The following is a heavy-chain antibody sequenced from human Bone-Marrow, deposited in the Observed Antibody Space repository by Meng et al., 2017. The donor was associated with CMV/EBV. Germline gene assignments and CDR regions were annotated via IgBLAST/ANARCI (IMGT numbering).Heavy chain of an antibody. J-gene: IGHJ4*02. CDR1: GYRFTDGY. CDR3: ARDGHWGPDY. CDR2: IRSGTGAT. D-gene: IGHD7-27*01. Sequence: SCKTSGYRFTDGYLHWIRQAPGQGLEWMGWIRSGTGATHYARDFQGRVTITRDTSISTLYLELTSLTSDDTGIYYCARDGHWGPDYWGQGALVTVSS. V-gene: IGHV1-2*02.